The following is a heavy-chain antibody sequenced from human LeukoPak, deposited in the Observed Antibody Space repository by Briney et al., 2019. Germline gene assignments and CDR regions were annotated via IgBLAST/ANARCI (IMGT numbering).Heavy chain of an antibody. CDR3: ARGRGYYYYYMDV. Sequence: SETLSLTCAVYGGSFSGYYWSWIRQPPGKGLEWIGEINHSGSTNYNPSLKSRVTISVDTSKNQFSLKLSSVTAADTAVYYCARGRGYYYYYMDVWGKGTTVTASS. CDR2: INHSGST. CDR1: GGSFSGYY. V-gene: IGHV4-34*01. J-gene: IGHJ6*03. D-gene: IGHD3-10*01.